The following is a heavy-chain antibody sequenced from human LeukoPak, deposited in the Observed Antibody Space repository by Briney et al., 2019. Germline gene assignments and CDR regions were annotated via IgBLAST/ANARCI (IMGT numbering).Heavy chain of an antibody. J-gene: IGHJ3*02. CDR3: ARDQGEKSAYYDILTGYYAFDI. CDR1: GGSISSGSYY. CDR2: IYTSGST. D-gene: IGHD3-9*01. Sequence: SETLSLTRTVSGGSISSGSYYWSWIRQPAGKGLEWIGRIYTSGSTNYNPSLKSRVTISVDTSKNQFSLKLSSVTAADTAVYYCARDQGEKSAYYDILTGYYAFDIWGQGTMVTVPS. V-gene: IGHV4-61*02.